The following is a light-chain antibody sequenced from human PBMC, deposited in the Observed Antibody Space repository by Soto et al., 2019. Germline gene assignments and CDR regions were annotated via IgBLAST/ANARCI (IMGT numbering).Light chain of an antibody. CDR3: SSYTNINTRACV. J-gene: IGLJ1*01. V-gene: IGLV2-14*01. CDR1: SSDVGAYNY. Sequence: QSALTQPASVSASPGQSITISCTGTSSDVGAYNYVSWYQQHPGKAPKLMIYEASNRPSGVSNRFSGSKSGNTASLTISGLRAEDEADYYCSSYTNINTRACVFGTGTKVTVL. CDR2: EAS.